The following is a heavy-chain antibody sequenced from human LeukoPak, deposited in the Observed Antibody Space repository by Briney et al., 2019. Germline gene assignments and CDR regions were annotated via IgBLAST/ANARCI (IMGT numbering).Heavy chain of an antibody. Sequence: GASVNVSCKASGYTFTSYDINWVRQATGQGLERMGWMNPNSGNTGYAQKFQGRVTMTRNTSISTAYMELSSLRSEDTAVYYCARVRGDYDFWSGSNWFDPWGQGTLVTVSS. D-gene: IGHD3-3*01. CDR3: ARVRGDYDFWSGSNWFDP. J-gene: IGHJ5*02. CDR1: GYTFTSYD. V-gene: IGHV1-8*01. CDR2: MNPNSGNT.